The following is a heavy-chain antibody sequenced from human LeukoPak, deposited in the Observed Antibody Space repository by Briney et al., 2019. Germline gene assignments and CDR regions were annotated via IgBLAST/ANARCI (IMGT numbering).Heavy chain of an antibody. J-gene: IGHJ4*02. V-gene: IGHV3-15*01. D-gene: IGHD2/OR15-2a*01. CDR3: TTEYYASGALTPIDY. CDR2: IKSKADGGTT. Sequence: PGGSLRLSCTASGFIFSNAWMSWVRQAPGKWLEWVGRIKSKADGGTTDYAAPVKGRFTISKDDSKNTLYLQMNSLKSEDTAVYYCTTEYYASGALTPIDYWGQGTLVTVSS. CDR1: GFIFSNAW.